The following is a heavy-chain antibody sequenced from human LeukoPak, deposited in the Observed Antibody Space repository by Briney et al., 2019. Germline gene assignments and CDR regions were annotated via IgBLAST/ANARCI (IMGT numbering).Heavy chain of an antibody. CDR2: ISYDGSNA. Sequence: GGSLRLSCEASGFSSNSGMYWVRQAPGKGLEWVAVISYDGSNAYYGDSVKGRFTISGDDSKNTLYLQMNSLRAEDTAVYYCAKDLNSRWSLDYWGQGTLVTVSS. J-gene: IGHJ4*02. CDR3: AKDLNSRWSLDY. V-gene: IGHV3-30*18. D-gene: IGHD2/OR15-2a*01. CDR1: GFSSNSG.